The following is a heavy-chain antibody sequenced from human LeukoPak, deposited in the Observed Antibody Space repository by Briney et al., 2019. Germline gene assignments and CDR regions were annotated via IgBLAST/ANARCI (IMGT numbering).Heavy chain of an antibody. CDR2: ITPLFGTA. CDR3: ARGRTVTNDFDL. J-gene: IGHJ2*01. D-gene: IGHD4-17*01. CDR1: GGTFSKYT. V-gene: IGHV1-69*13. Sequence: SVKVSCTASGGTFSKYTISWVRQRPGQGLEWMGGITPLFGTANYAQKSQGRVTITADESASTAYMELSSLRSEDTAVYYCARGRTVTNDFDLWGRGTLLTVSS.